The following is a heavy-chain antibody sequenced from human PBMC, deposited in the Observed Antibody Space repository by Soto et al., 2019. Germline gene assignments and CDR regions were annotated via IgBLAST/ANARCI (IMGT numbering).Heavy chain of an antibody. CDR2: IYSGGST. D-gene: IGHD2-21*02. Sequence: EVQLVESGGGLVQPGGSLRLSCAASGFTVSSNYMSWVRQAPGKGLEWVSVIYSGGSTYYADSVKSRFTISRDHSKNTLYLQMNSLRAEDTAVYYCARDGAYCGGDCSDAFDIWGQGTMVTVSS. CDR3: ARDGAYCGGDCSDAFDI. CDR1: GFTVSSNY. J-gene: IGHJ3*02. V-gene: IGHV3-66*01.